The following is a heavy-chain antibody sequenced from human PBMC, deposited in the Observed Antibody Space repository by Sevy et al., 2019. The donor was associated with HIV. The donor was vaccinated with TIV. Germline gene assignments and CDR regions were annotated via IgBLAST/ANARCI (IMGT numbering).Heavy chain of an antibody. V-gene: IGHV4-4*07. J-gene: IGHJ4*02. CDR3: ARDHRDGSGSYQTLDY. CDR2: IYTSGST. CDR1: GGSISSYY. Sequence: SDTLSLTCTVSGGSISSYYWSWIRQPAGKGLEWIGRIYTSGSTNYNPSLKSRVTMSVDTSKNQFSLKLSSVTAADTAVYYCARDHRDGSGSYQTLDYWGQGTLVTVSS. D-gene: IGHD3-10*01.